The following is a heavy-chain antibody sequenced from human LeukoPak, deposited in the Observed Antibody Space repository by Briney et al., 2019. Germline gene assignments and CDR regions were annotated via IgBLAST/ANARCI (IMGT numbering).Heavy chain of an antibody. CDR1: GFTFSSYE. J-gene: IGHJ4*02. D-gene: IGHD3-9*01. CDR2: ISSSGSTI. V-gene: IGHV3-48*03. Sequence: GGSLRLSCAASGFTFSSYEMNWVRQAPGKGLEWVSYISSSGSTIYYADSVKGRSTISRDNAKNSLYLQMNSLRAEDTAVYYCARACYDILTGPLWGFDYWGQGTLVTVSS. CDR3: ARACYDILTGPLWGFDY.